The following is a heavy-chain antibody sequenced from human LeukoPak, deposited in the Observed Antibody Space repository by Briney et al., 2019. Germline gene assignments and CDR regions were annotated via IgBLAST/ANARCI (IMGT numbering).Heavy chain of an antibody. CDR1: GFTFSSYD. D-gene: IGHD6-19*01. J-gene: IGHJ6*03. CDR3: AKGSKAVLFTRDHCMDV. V-gene: IGHV3-30*02. CDR2: IRYDGSNK. Sequence: GPLRLSCAASGFTFSSYDIHWVRQAPGKGLEWVAFIRYDGSNKYYADSVRGRFTISRDNSKNTLYLQMNSLRAEDTAVYFCAKGSKAVLFTRDHCMDVWGKGTTVTISS.